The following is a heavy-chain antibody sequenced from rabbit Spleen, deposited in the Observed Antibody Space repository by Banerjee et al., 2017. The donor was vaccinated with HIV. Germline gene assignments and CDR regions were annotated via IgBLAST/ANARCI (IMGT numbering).Heavy chain of an antibody. D-gene: IGHD4-2*01. Sequence: QEQLVESGGGLVKPGASLTLTCKASGLDFNSRYWICWVRQAPGKGLEWIACIDVVKSGNSYYTNWAKGRFTISKTSSTTVALQVTSLTAADTATYFCTRDAAGREDFNLWGPGTLVTVS. CDR1: GLDFNSRYW. V-gene: IGHV1S45*01. CDR2: IDVVKSGNS. J-gene: IGHJ4*01. CDR3: TRDAAGREDFNL.